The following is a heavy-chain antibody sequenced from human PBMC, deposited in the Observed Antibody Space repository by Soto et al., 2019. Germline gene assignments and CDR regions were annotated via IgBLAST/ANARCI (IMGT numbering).Heavy chain of an antibody. CDR1: RFSNSW. CDR2: INPDGGST. J-gene: IGHJ3*02. D-gene: IGHD5-12*01. V-gene: IGHV3-74*01. CDR3: VRGPGAYVYFALGI. Sequence: GESLKISCAASRFSNSWMHWVRQVPGKGLVWVSRINPDGGSTNYADFVKGRFTISRDYATDTVYLQMNSLRAEDTAVYYCVRGPGAYVYFALGIWGRGTMVA.